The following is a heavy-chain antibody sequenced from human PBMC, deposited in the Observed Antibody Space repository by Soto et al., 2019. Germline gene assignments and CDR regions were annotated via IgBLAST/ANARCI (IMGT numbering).Heavy chain of an antibody. Sequence: SETLSLTCTVSGGSSSSSSYYWGWIRQPPGKGLEWIGSIYYSGSTYYNPSLKSRVTISVDTSKNQFSLKLSSVTAADTAVYYCAIMDLGELLGYYFDYWGQGTLVTVSS. CDR2: IYYSGST. CDR3: AIMDLGELLGYYFDY. V-gene: IGHV4-39*01. J-gene: IGHJ4*02. CDR1: GGSSSSSSYY. D-gene: IGHD3-10*01.